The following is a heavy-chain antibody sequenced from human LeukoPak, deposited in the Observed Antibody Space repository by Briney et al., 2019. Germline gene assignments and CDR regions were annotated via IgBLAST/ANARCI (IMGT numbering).Heavy chain of an antibody. Sequence: ASVKVSCKASGYTFTSYDINWVRQATGQGNEWMGWMNPNSGNTGYAQKVQGRFTMTRNTSISTAYMELSSLRSEDTAVYYCARGGSYLSAFDIWGQGTMVTVSS. J-gene: IGHJ3*02. V-gene: IGHV1-8*01. CDR3: ARGGSYLSAFDI. CDR1: GYTFTSYD. D-gene: IGHD3-10*01. CDR2: MNPNSGNT.